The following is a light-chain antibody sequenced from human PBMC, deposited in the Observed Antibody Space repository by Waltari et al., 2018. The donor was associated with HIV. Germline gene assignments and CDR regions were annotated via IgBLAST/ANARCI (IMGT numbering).Light chain of an antibody. V-gene: IGLV2-8*01. CDR2: DVI. CDR3: SAHAGSKVV. CDR1: SSDVGGYNY. J-gene: IGLJ2*01. Sequence: QSALTQPPSASGSPGQSVTLSCTGTSSDVGGYNYVSWHQQHPGQAPKLMIYDVIKRPSACPERFYGSKTGNTASLTVSGRQPEDEADYYCSAHAGSKVVFGGGTRLTV.